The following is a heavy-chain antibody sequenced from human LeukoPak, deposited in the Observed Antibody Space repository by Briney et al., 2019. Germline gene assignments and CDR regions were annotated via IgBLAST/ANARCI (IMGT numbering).Heavy chain of an antibody. CDR2: IYPADSDT. CDR1: GYSFTSYW. Sequence: GESLKISCKGSGYSFTSYWIGWVRQMPGKGLDWMGIIYPADSDTTYSPSFQGQVTISADKSISTAYLQWSSLKASDTAMYYCVGSSGYSGYYLHHWGQGTLVTVSS. V-gene: IGHV5-51*01. CDR3: VGSSGYSGYYLHH. D-gene: IGHD3-22*01. J-gene: IGHJ4*02.